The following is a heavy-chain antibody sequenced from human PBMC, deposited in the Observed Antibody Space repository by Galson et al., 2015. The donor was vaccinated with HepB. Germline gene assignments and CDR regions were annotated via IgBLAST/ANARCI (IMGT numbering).Heavy chain of an antibody. V-gene: IGHV6-1*01. CDR1: GDSVSSNSAT. J-gene: IGHJ3*02. Sequence: CAISGDSVSSNSATWNWIRQSPSRGLEWLGRTYYRSKWYNDYVISVRSRITINADTSKNQFSLQLNSVTPEDTAVYYCARDLERGGTMVRGVFSDAFDIWGQGTMVTVSS. CDR3: ARDLERGGTMVRGVFSDAFDI. D-gene: IGHD3-10*01. CDR2: TYYRSKWYN.